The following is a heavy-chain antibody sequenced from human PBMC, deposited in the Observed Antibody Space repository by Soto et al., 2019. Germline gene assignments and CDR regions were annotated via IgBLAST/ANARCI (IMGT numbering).Heavy chain of an antibody. CDR2: IIPIFGTA. CDR1: GGTFSSYA. Sequence: QVQLVQSGAEVKKPGSSVKVSCKASGGTFSSYAISWVRQAPGQGLEWMGGIIPIFGTANYAQKFQGRVTITADESTSTXXMXLXXLRSEDTAVYYCARGAPDDRGGIPMIVVVINYFDYWGQGTLVTVSS. CDR3: ARGAPDDRGGIPMIVVVINYFDY. V-gene: IGHV1-69*12. J-gene: IGHJ4*02. D-gene: IGHD3-22*01.